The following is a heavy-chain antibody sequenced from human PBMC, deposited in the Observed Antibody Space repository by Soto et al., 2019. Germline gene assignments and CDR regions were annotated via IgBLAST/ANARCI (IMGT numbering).Heavy chain of an antibody. V-gene: IGHV3-23*01. CDR3: ARRGSGSYYDY. CDR2: ISGSGGST. CDR1: GFTFSSYA. Sequence: EVQLLESGGGLVQPGGSLRLSCAASGFTFSSYAMRWVRQAPVKGLEWVSAISGSGGSTYYADSVKGRFTLSRDNSKNTLYLQMTSLSAEDTAVYYWARRGSGSYYDYWGQGTLVTVSS. J-gene: IGHJ4*02. D-gene: IGHD1-26*01.